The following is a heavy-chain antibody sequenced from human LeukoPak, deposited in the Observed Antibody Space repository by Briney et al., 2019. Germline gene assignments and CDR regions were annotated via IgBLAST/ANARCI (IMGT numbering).Heavy chain of an antibody. J-gene: IGHJ4*02. V-gene: IGHV3-30*18. CDR1: GFTFSSYG. D-gene: IGHD3-10*01. CDR3: AKDRKGMVRGVFDY. Sequence: GGSLRLSCAASGFTFSSYGMHWVRQAPGKGLEWVAVISYDGSNKYYADSVKGRFTISRDNSKNTLYLQMNSLRAEDTAVYYCAKDRKGMVRGVFDYWGQGTLVTVSS. CDR2: ISYDGSNK.